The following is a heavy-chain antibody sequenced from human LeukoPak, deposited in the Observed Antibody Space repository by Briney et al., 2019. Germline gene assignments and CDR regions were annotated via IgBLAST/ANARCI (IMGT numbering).Heavy chain of an antibody. Sequence: PSGTLSLTCAVSGGSISSSNWWSWVRQPPGKGLEWIGEIHHSGSTNYNPSLKSRVTISVDKSKNQFSLKLSSVTAADTAVYYCARVARYSSSWSQPYYYYGMDVWGQGTTVTVSS. D-gene: IGHD6-13*01. CDR1: GGSISSSNW. CDR3: ARVARYSSSWSQPYYYYGMDV. J-gene: IGHJ6*02. CDR2: IHHSGST. V-gene: IGHV4-4*02.